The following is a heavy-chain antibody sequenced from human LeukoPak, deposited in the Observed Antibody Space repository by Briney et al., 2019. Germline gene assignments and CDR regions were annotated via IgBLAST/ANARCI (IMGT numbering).Heavy chain of an antibody. D-gene: IGHD2-2*01. J-gene: IGHJ6*03. CDR3: TSGGPCSSTNYYDYCYIDV. Sequence: GGSLRLSCAASGFSFSTYAMNWVRQAPGKGLEWLSYISGSSNTIYYADSVKGRFTVSRDNAKNSLHLQMNSLRTEDTAVYFFTSGGPCSSTNYYDYCYIDVWGKGTTVTVSS. V-gene: IGHV3-48*04. CDR2: ISGSSNTI. CDR1: GFSFSTYA.